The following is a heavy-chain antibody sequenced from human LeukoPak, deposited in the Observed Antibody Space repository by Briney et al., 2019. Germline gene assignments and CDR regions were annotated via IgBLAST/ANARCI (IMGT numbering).Heavy chain of an antibody. CDR2: IYHSGST. D-gene: IGHD4-17*01. Sequence: SGTLSLTCAVSGGSISSSNWWSWVRQPPGKGLEWIGEIYHSGSTNYNPSLKSRVTISVDKSKNQFSLKLSSVTAADTAVYYCASPGYGDYGTSYFDYWGQGTLVTVSS. CDR3: ASPGYGDYGTSYFDY. CDR1: GGSISSSNW. J-gene: IGHJ4*02. V-gene: IGHV4-4*02.